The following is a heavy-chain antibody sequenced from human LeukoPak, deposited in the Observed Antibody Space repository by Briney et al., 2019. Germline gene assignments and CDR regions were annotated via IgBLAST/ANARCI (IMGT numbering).Heavy chain of an antibody. CDR1: GGSISSFY. D-gene: IGHD6-13*01. J-gene: IGHJ5*02. CDR3: ARGDARFSAAAGMSWFDP. CDR2: IYTSGNT. Sequence: SETLSLTCTVSGGSISSFYWSWIRQPAGKGLEWIGRIYTSGNTNYNPSLKSRVTISVDSSKNQFSLKLSSVTAADTAVYYCARGDARFSAAAGMSWFDPWGQGTLVTVSS. V-gene: IGHV4-4*07.